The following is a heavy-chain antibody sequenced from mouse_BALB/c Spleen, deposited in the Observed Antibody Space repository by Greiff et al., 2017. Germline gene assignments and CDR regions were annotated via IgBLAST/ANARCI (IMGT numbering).Heavy chain of an antibody. CDR1: GFTFSSYT. V-gene: IGHV5-6-4*01. CDR2: ISSGGSYT. Sequence: EVQGVESGGGLVKPGGSLKLSCAASGFTFSSYTMSWVRQTPEKRLEWVATISSGGSYTYYPDSVKGRFTISRDNAKNTLYLQMSSLKSEDTAMYYCTREGKDYGSSFDYWGQGTTLTVSS. CDR3: TREGKDYGSSFDY. J-gene: IGHJ2*01. D-gene: IGHD1-1*01.